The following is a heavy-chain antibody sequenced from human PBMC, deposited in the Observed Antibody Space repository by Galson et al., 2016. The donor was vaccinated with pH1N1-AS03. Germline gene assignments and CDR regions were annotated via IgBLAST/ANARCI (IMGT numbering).Heavy chain of an antibody. CDR2: VYYTGTT. Sequence: ETLSLTCTVSGGTVSSGLYYWSWVRQPPGKGLEWLGYVYYTGTTYYSPSLKSRITISIDTSKNQFSLKLASVTAADTAVYYCARVAVPAAIDGYYFDYWGQGTLVPVSS. CDR3: ARVAVPAAIDGYYFDY. V-gene: IGHV4-61*01. D-gene: IGHD2-2*02. CDR1: GGTVSSGLYY. J-gene: IGHJ4*02.